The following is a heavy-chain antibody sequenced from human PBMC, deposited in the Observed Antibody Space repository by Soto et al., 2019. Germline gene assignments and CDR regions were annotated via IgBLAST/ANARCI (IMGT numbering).Heavy chain of an antibody. J-gene: IGHJ6*02. D-gene: IGHD4-17*01. V-gene: IGHV3-23*01. CDR3: AKILSTVTSYYYGMDA. Sequence: EVQLLESGGGLVQPGGSLRLSCAASGFSFSTYPMVWVRQAPWKRLEALSSISGSGDKTYYKDSVKGRFTISRDNSKNTVDLQMNTLRPEDTAVYYCAKILSTVTSYYYGMDAWGQGTTVTVSS. CDR2: ISGSGDKT. CDR1: GFSFSTYP.